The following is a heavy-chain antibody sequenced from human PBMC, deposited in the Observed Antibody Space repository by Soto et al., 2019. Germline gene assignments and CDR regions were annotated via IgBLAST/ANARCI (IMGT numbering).Heavy chain of an antibody. Sequence: QVQLVQSGAEVKKPGSSVKVSCKASGDTFSNYTISWVRQVPGQGLEWMGRIIPILNIANYAQKFQGRVTITADNSTSTAYMELSSLRSEDTAVYYCARVSEMGTVTKGYYYYMYVWGKGTTVTVSS. D-gene: IGHD4-17*01. J-gene: IGHJ6*03. CDR3: ARVSEMGTVTKGYYYYMYV. CDR1: GDTFSNYT. V-gene: IGHV1-69*02. CDR2: IIPILNIA.